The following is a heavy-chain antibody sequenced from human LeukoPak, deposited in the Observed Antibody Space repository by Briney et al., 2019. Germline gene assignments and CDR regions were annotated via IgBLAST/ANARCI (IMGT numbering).Heavy chain of an antibody. J-gene: IGHJ4*02. D-gene: IGHD4/OR15-4a*01. CDR3: ATLTRGTMANDY. Sequence: SETLSLTCAVYGGSFSGYYLSWIRQPPGKGLEWVGEINHSGNTNYNPSLKSRVTISGDTSKNHLYLKLSSVTGAATAVYYCATLTRGTMANDYWGQGTLVTVSS. CDR1: GGSFSGYY. V-gene: IGHV4-34*01. CDR2: INHSGNT.